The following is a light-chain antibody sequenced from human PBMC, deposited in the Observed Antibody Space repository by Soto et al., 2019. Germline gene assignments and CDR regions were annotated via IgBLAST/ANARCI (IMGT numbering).Light chain of an antibody. V-gene: IGKV3-11*01. CDR2: DAS. CDR3: LQHSTYPIT. Sequence: EIELTQSPSTLSLYPGERATLYCRASQSVSSYLAWYQQKPGQAPRLLIYDASNRATGIPARFSGSGSGTDFTLTISSLEPEDFAIYYCLQHSTYPITFGQGTRLEI. J-gene: IGKJ5*01. CDR1: QSVSSY.